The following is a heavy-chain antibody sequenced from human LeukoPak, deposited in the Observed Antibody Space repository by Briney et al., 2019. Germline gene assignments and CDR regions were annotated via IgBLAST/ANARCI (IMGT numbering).Heavy chain of an antibody. D-gene: IGHD4-17*01. CDR1: GFTFSSYS. Sequence: GGSLRLSCAASGFTFSSYSMNWVRQAPGKGLEWVSSISSSSSYIYYADSVKGRFTISRDNAKNSLHLQMNSLRAEDTAVYYCARDKKTDDYGDYWPWVVDYWGQGTLVTVSS. CDR2: ISSSSSYI. J-gene: IGHJ4*02. V-gene: IGHV3-21*06. CDR3: ARDKKTDDYGDYWPWVVDY.